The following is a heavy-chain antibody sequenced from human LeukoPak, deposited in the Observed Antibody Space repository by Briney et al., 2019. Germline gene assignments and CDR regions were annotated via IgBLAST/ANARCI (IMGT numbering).Heavy chain of an antibody. V-gene: IGHV4-59*08. J-gene: IGHJ3*02. Sequence: SETLSLTFTVSGGSISSYYWSWIRQPPGKGLEWIGYIYYSGSTNYNPSLKSRVTISVDTSKNQFSLKLSSVTAADTAVYYCARRWELADVFDIWGQGTMVAVSS. CDR2: IYYSGST. CDR3: ARRWELADVFDI. D-gene: IGHD1-26*01. CDR1: GGSISSYY.